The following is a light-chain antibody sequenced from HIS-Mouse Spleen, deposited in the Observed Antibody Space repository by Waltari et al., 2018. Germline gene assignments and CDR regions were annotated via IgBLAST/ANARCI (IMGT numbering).Light chain of an antibody. J-gene: IGLJ3*02. CDR3: AAWDDSLNGWV. CDR2: SNN. CDR1: SSNIVSNT. V-gene: IGLV1-44*01. Sequence: QSVLTQPPSASGTPGQRVTISFSGSSSNIVSNTVNWYQQLPGTAPKLLIYSNNQRPSGVPDRFSGSKSGTSASLAISGLQSEDEADYYCAAWDDSLNGWVFGGGTKLTVL.